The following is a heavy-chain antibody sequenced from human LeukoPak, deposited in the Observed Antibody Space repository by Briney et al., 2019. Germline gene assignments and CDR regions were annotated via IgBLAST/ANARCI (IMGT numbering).Heavy chain of an antibody. Sequence: GGSLRLSCAAAGFTFSNYWMHCVRHAPGKGLVWVSRINSDGINTSYADSVKGRFTISRDNAKHTLNLQMSSLRAEDTAVYYCARDLGQYYDTSDNWFDPWGQGTLVTVSS. D-gene: IGHD3-22*01. CDR3: ARDLGQYYDTSDNWFDP. CDR2: INSDGINT. V-gene: IGHV3-74*01. CDR1: GFTFSNYW. J-gene: IGHJ5*02.